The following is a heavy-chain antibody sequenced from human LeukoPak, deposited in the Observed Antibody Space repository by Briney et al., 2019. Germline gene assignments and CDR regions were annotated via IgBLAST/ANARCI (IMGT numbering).Heavy chain of an antibody. J-gene: IGHJ4*02. CDR3: AKEMRIFGVATHYY. D-gene: IGHD3-3*01. CDR1: GITFSNYA. Sequence: RGSLRLSCAAPGITFSNYAMSWVRQAPGKGLEWGSEISGSGGTKYYADSVKGRFTISRDNSKNTLYLQMNSLRAEDTAVYYCAKEMRIFGVATHYYWGQGTLVTVSS. V-gene: IGHV3-23*01. CDR2: ISGSGGTK.